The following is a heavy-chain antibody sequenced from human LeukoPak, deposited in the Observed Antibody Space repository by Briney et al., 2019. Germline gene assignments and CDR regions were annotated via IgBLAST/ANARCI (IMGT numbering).Heavy chain of an antibody. CDR2: IYYSGST. V-gene: IGHV4-39*01. CDR3: ARQYTGIDY. D-gene: IGHD2-2*02. CDR1: GGSISSSSYY. Sequence: SETLSLTCTVPGGSISSSSYYWGWIRQPPGKGLEWIGSIYYSGSTYYNPSLKSRVTISVDTSKNQFSLKLSSVTATDTAVFYCARQYTGIDYWGQGTLVTVSS. J-gene: IGHJ4*02.